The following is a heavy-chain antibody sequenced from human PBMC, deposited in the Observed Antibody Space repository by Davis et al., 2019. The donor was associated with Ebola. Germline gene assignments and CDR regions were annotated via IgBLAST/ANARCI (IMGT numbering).Heavy chain of an antibody. CDR2: ISYDGSNQ. D-gene: IGHD4-11*01. CDR1: GFTFSNYA. V-gene: IGHV3-30-3*01. Sequence: PGGSLRLSCAASGFTFSNYAIHWVRQAPGKGLERVAVISYDGSNQYYADYVKGRFTISRDNSKNTLYLQMNSLRVEDTAVYYCASDSNYEGYYYYMDVWGKGTTVTV. CDR3: ASDSNYEGYYYYMDV. J-gene: IGHJ6*03.